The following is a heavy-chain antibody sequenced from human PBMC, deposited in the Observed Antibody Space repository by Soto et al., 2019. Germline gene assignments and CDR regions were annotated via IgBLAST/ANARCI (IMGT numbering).Heavy chain of an antibody. CDR3: ARHNPIDTAMVRYYYYYYGMDV. V-gene: IGHV5-10-1*01. CDR2: IDPSDSYT. J-gene: IGHJ6*02. D-gene: IGHD5-18*01. Sequence: LGESLKISCKGSGYSFTSYWISWVRQMPGKGLEWMGRIDPSDSYTNYSPSFQGHVTISADKSISTAYLQWSSLKASGTAMYYCARHNPIDTAMVRYYYYYYGMDVWGQGTTVTVSS. CDR1: GYSFTSYW.